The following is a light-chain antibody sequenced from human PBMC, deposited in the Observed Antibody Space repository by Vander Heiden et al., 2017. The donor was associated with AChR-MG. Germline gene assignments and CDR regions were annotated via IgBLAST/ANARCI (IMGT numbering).Light chain of an antibody. V-gene: IGLV1-47*01. Sequence: QSVLTQPPSASGTPGQRVTISCSGSSSNIGSNSVYWYPQLPGTSPKLLIYRNNQRPSGVPDRVSGSKSGTSASLAISGLRSEDEADYYCAAWDDSLSGYWVFGGGTKLTVL. CDR3: AAWDDSLSGYWV. CDR1: SSNIGSNS. CDR2: RNN. J-gene: IGLJ3*02.